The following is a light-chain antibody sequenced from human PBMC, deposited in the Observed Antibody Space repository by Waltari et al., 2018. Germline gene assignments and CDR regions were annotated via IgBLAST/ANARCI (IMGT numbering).Light chain of an antibody. V-gene: IGKV1-39*01. Sequence: DFQMTQSPSSLSASVGDRVTITGRASQYISTYLNWYQKKPGKGPKLLIYAASTLQSGVPSRFSGSGSGTDFTFTISSLQLEDFATYYCQQSYDTPRTFGQGTKVEVK. CDR3: QQSYDTPRT. CDR1: QYISTY. J-gene: IGKJ1*01. CDR2: AAS.